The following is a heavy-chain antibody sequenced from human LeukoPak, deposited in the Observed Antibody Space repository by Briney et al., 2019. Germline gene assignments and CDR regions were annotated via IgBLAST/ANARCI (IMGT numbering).Heavy chain of an antibody. J-gene: IGHJ4*02. Sequence: SETLSLTCTVSGGSISSGGYYWSWIRQHPGKGLEWIGYIYYSGSTYYNPSLKSRVTISVDTSKNQFSLKLSSVTAADTAVYYCARHGIAAAGPPDYWGQGTLVTVSS. CDR1: GGSISSGGYY. CDR3: ARHGIAAAGPPDY. D-gene: IGHD6-13*01. CDR2: IYYSGST. V-gene: IGHV4-31*03.